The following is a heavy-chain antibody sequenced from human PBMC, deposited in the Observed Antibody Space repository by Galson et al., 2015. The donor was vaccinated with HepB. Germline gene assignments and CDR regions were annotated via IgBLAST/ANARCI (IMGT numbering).Heavy chain of an antibody. CDR2: IWYDGSNK. D-gene: IGHD4-17*01. CDR3: ASTVTTSGLDWFDP. V-gene: IGHV3-33*01. J-gene: IGHJ5*02. Sequence: SLRLSCAASGFTFSSYGMHWVRQAPGKGLEWVAVIWYDGSNKYYADSVKGRFTIPRDNSKNTLYLQMNSLRAEDTAVYYCASTVTTSGLDWFDPWGQGTLVTVSS. CDR1: GFTFSSYG.